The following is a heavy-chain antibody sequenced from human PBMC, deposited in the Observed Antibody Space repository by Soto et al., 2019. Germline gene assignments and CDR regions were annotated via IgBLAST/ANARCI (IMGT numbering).Heavy chain of an antibody. CDR1: GGSVSSGDYY. CDR3: ARGQGITMVRGVTVYFDY. V-gene: IGHV4-30-4*02. Sequence: SETLSLTCTVSGGSVSSGDYYWSWIRQPPGKGLEWIGYIYYSGNTYYNPSLKSRVTISVDTSKNQFSLKLSSVTAADTAVYYCARGQGITMVRGVTVYFDYWGQGTLVTVSS. D-gene: IGHD3-10*01. CDR2: IYYSGNT. J-gene: IGHJ4*02.